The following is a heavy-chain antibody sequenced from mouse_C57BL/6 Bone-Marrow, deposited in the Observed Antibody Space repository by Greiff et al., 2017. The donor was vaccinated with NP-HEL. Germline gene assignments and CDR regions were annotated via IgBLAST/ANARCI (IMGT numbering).Heavy chain of an antibody. Sequence: EVMLVESGGGLVKPGGSLKLSCAASGFTFSSYAMSWVRQTPEKRLEWVATISDGGSYTYYPDNVQGRFTISRDNAKNNLYLQMSHLKSEDTAMYYCASIFDVWGTGTTVTVSS. CDR2: ISDGGSYT. CDR1: GFTFSSYA. CDR3: ASIFDV. J-gene: IGHJ1*03. V-gene: IGHV5-4*03.